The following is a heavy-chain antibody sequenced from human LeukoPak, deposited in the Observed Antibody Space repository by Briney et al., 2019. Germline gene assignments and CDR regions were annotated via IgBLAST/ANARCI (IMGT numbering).Heavy chain of an antibody. Sequence: PSETLSLTCAVSGGSITSGNCYWGWIRQPPGKGLEWIGSINYSGTTYYNPSLKSRVSISVDTSKNQFSLKLSSVTAADTAVYYCASHSGGYAYWGQGTLVTVSS. CDR2: INYSGTT. CDR3: ASHSGGYAY. J-gene: IGHJ4*02. CDR1: GGSITSGNCY. D-gene: IGHD5-12*01. V-gene: IGHV4-39*07.